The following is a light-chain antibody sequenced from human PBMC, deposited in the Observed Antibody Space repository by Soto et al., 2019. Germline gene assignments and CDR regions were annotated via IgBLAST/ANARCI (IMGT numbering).Light chain of an antibody. CDR3: QQSYSTPIT. V-gene: IGKV1-39*01. J-gene: IGKJ5*01. Sequence: DSRLNQAPSSLSASIGDRVDITCRASQGINSDLAWYQQKPGKAPKLLIFAAFSLESGVPSRFSGSGSGTDFTLTISSLQPEDFATYYCQQSYSTPITFGQGTRLEI. CDR1: QGINSD. CDR2: AAF.